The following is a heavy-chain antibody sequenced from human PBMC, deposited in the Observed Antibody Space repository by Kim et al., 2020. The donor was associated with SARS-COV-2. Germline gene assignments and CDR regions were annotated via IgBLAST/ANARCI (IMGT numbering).Heavy chain of an antibody. D-gene: IGHD2-2*02. Sequence: SVKVSCKASGGTFSSYAISWVRQAPGQGLEWMGGIIPIFGTANYAQKFQGRVTITADESTSTAYMELSSLRSEDTAVYYCARGNTPVSLFYYGMDVWGQGTTVTVSS. CDR1: GGTFSSYA. CDR3: ARGNTPVSLFYYGMDV. CDR2: IIPIFGTA. J-gene: IGHJ6*02. V-gene: IGHV1-69*13.